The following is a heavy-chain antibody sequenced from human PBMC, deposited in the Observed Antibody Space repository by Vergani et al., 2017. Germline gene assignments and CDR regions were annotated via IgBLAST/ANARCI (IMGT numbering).Heavy chain of an antibody. V-gene: IGHV4-34*01. CDR1: GGSFSGYY. D-gene: IGHD5-12*01. CDR2: INHSGST. Sequence: QVQLQQWGAGLLKPSETLSLTCAVYGGSFSGYYWSWIRQPPGKGLEWIGEINHSGSTNYNPSLKSRVTISVDTSKNQFSLKLSTVNAADTAVYYCASDYSGYDSYFDYWGQGTLVTVSS. J-gene: IGHJ4*02. CDR3: ASDYSGYDSYFDY.